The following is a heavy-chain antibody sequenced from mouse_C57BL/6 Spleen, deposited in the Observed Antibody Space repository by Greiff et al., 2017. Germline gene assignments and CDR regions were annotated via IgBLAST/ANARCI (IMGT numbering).Heavy chain of an antibody. V-gene: IGHV6-6*01. CDR3: TSFSRDYAMDY. CDR2: IRNKANNHAT. Sequence: EVKVEESGGGLVQPGGSMKLSCAASGFTFRDAWMDWVRQSPETGLEWVAEIRNKANNHATYYAESVKGRFTISRDDSKSSVYLQMNSLRAEDTGIYYCTSFSRDYAMDYWGQGTSVTVSS. CDR1: GFTFRDAW. J-gene: IGHJ4*01.